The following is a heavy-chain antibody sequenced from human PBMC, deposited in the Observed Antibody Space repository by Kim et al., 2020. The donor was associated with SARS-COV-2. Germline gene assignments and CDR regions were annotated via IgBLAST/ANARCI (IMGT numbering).Heavy chain of an antibody. CDR2: ISFDGGNK. V-gene: IGHV3-30*18. Sequence: GGSLRLSCAASGFTFSNYAMHWVRQAPGKGLEWVAFISFDGGNKYYAESVRGRFNISRDNSKNALFVQMNSLRAEDTAVYYCAKDSRNYYDTSGFLGIMGVWGQGALGIVSS. CDR3: AKDSRNYYDTSGFLGIMGV. J-gene: IGHJ1*01. CDR1: GFTFSNYA. D-gene: IGHD3-22*01.